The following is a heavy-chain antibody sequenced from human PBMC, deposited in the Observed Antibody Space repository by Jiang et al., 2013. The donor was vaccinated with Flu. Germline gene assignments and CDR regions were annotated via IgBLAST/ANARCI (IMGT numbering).Heavy chain of an antibody. CDR3: ARSNYDILTGYYIGFDY. CDR1: GGSISSSSYY. Sequence: GPGLVKPSETLSLTCTVSGGSISSSSYYWGWIRQPPGKGLEWIGSIYYSGSTYYNPSLKSRVTISVDTSKNQFSLKLGSVTAADTAVYYCARSNYDILTGYYIGFDYWGQGTLVTVSS. V-gene: IGHV4-39*01. CDR2: IYYSGST. D-gene: IGHD3-9*01. J-gene: IGHJ4*02.